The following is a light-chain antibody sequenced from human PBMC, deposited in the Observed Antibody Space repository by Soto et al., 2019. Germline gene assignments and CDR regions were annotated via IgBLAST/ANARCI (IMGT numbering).Light chain of an antibody. J-gene: IGKJ5*01. CDR1: QSVSSY. Sequence: ESVLTQSPATLSFSPGERATLSCRASQSVSSYLAWYQQKPGQDPRLLIYDASNRATGIPARFSGSGSGTDFTLTISSLEPEDFAVYYCQQRSNWPPITFGQGTRLEIK. CDR3: QQRSNWPPIT. V-gene: IGKV3-11*01. CDR2: DAS.